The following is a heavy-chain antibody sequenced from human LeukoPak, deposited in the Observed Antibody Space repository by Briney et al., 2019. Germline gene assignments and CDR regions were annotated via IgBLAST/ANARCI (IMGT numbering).Heavy chain of an antibody. CDR1: GFTFSSHG. J-gene: IGHJ3*02. D-gene: IGHD3-22*01. Sequence: QPGRSLRLSCAASGFTFSSHGMHWARQAPGKGLEWVAVISYDGSNKYYADSVKGQFTISRDNSKNTLYLQMNSLRAEDTAVYYCAKDRGYYDSSGYPIWGQGTMVTVSS. V-gene: IGHV3-30*18. CDR2: ISYDGSNK. CDR3: AKDRGYYDSSGYPI.